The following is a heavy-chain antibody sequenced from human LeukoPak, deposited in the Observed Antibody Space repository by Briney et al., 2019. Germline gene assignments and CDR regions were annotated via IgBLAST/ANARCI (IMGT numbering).Heavy chain of an antibody. CDR1: VFTLSSNH. D-gene: IGHD6-13*01. V-gene: IGHV3-66*01. CDR3: VRFRGVSSSWSGVDF. CDR2: IYSGGTI. J-gene: IGHJ4*02. Sequence: GGSLRLSCAASVFTLSSNHISWVRQAPGGGLEWGSDIYSGGTIFYSDSVKGRLTISRDNSKNTPYLPMKKPKAEHTALYYFVRFRGVSSSWSGVDFTGEGTPVTASS.